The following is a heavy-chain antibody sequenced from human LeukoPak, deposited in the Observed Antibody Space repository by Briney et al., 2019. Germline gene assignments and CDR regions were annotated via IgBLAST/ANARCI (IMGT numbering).Heavy chain of an antibody. CDR1: GYTFTGYY. V-gene: IGHV1-2*02. J-gene: IGHJ4*02. Sequence: ASVKVSCKASGYTFTGYYMHWVRQAPGQGLEWMGWINPNSGGTNYAQKLQGRVTMTRDTSISTAYMELSGLRSEDTALYYCARAFYDSSGYYYAGVLDYWGQGTLVTVSS. CDR2: INPNSGGT. D-gene: IGHD3-22*01. CDR3: ARAFYDSSGYYYAGVLDY.